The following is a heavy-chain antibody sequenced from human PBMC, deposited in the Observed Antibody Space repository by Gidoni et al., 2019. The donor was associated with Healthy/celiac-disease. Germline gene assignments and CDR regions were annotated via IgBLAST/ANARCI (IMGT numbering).Heavy chain of an antibody. J-gene: IGHJ5*02. CDR1: GYTLTELS. CDR2: FAPEDGET. D-gene: IGHD3-16*02. Sequence: QVQLVQSGAEVKKPGASVKVSCKVSGYTLTELSMPWVQQAPGKGLGWMGGFAPEDGETIYAQKFQGRVTMTEDTSTDTAYMELSSLRSEDTAVYYCATSLMITFGGVIVRGSWDWFDPWGQGTLVTVSS. CDR3: ATSLMITFGGVIVRGSWDWFDP. V-gene: IGHV1-24*01.